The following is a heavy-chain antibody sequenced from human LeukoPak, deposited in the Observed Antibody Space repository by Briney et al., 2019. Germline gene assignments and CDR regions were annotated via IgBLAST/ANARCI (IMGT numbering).Heavy chain of an antibody. CDR1: GYTFTSYY. CDR2: INPSGGST. J-gene: IGHJ5*02. CDR3: ARNTDCSGGSCYSPSSYNWFDP. Sequence: ASVKVSCKASGYTFTSYYMHWVRQAPGQGLEWMGIINPSGGSTSYAQKFQGRVTMTRDMSTSTAYMELRSLRSDDTAVYYCARNTDCSGGSCYSPSSYNWFDPWGQGTLVTVSS. V-gene: IGHV1-46*01. D-gene: IGHD2-15*01.